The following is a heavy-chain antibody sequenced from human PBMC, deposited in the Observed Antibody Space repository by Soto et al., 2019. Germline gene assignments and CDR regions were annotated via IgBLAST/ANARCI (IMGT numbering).Heavy chain of an antibody. J-gene: IGHJ6*02. CDR3: ARMGDVPYYYYGTDV. D-gene: IGHD3-16*01. CDR1: GYTFTNYA. Sequence: ASVKVSCKASGYTFTNYAMHWVRQAPGQRLEWMGWINGYNGNTNHSQKLQGRVTMSTDTSTSTAYMELRSLRSDDSAVYYCARMGDVPYYYYGTDVWGQGTTVTVSS. V-gene: IGHV1-3*01. CDR2: INGYNGNT.